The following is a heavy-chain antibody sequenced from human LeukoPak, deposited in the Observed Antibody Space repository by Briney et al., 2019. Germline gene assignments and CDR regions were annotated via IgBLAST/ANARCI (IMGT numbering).Heavy chain of an antibody. V-gene: IGHV1-18*04. D-gene: IGHD2-15*01. CDR3: ARDREVVVAAPNWFDP. Sequence: ASVKVSCKASGYTFTSYGISWVRQAPEQGLEWMGWISAYNGNTNYAQKLQGRVTMTTDTSTSTAYMELRSLRSDDTAVYYCARDREVVVAAPNWFDPWGQGTLVAVSS. J-gene: IGHJ5*02. CDR2: ISAYNGNT. CDR1: GYTFTSYG.